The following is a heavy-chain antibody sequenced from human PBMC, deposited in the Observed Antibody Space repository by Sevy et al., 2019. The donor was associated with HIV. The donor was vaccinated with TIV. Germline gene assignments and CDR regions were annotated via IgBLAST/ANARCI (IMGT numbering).Heavy chain of an antibody. V-gene: IGHV3-9*01. CDR2: ISWNSGSL. J-gene: IGHJ6*02. D-gene: IGHD6-13*01. Sequence: GGSLRLSCAASGFTFDDYAMHWVRQAPGKGLEWVSGISWNSGSLGYADSVKGRFTISRDNAKNSLYLQMNSLRAEDTALYYCAKDIMAAAYYYYGMDVWGQGTTVTVSS. CDR1: GFTFDDYA. CDR3: AKDIMAAAYYYYGMDV.